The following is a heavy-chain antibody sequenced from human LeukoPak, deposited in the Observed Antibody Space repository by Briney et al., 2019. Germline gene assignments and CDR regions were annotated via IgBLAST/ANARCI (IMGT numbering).Heavy chain of an antibody. CDR2: ISAYNGNT. CDR1: GYTFTSYD. D-gene: IGHD2-2*01. Sequence: ASVKVSCKASGYTFTSYDINWVRQATGQGLEWMGWISAYNGNTNYAQKLQGRVTMTTDTSTSTAYMELRSLRSDDTAVYYCARDSQHQLPLGFDYWGQGTLVTVSS. J-gene: IGHJ4*02. V-gene: IGHV1-18*01. CDR3: ARDSQHQLPLGFDY.